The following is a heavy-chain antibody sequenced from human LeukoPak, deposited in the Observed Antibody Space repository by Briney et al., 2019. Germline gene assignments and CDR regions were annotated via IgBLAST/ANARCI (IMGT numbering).Heavy chain of an antibody. D-gene: IGHD6-25*01. CDR3: ARGPRGAATWLDA. V-gene: IGHV5-51*01. CDR2: IYPGDSDA. Sequence: GESLKISFTGSGYTFAIYWISWVRQMPGKGLEWMGIIYPGDSDARYSPSFQGQVTISADKSITTAYLQWTSLKASDTAIYYCARGPRGAATWLDAGGQGALVTVSS. J-gene: IGHJ5*02. CDR1: GYTFAIYW.